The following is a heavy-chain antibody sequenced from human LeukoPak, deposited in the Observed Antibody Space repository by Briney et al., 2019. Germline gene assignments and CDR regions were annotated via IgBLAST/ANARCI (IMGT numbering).Heavy chain of an antibody. D-gene: IGHD3-10*01. V-gene: IGHV3-66*01. CDR1: GFTVSSNY. CDR2: IYSGGST. Sequence: GSLRLSCAASGFTVSSNYMSWVRQAPGKGLEWVSVIYSGGSTYYADSVKGRFTISRDNSKNTLWLQMNSLRAEDTAVYYCATDLNYYASGSYYPYWGQGTLVTVSS. CDR3: ATDLNYYASGSYYPY. J-gene: IGHJ4*02.